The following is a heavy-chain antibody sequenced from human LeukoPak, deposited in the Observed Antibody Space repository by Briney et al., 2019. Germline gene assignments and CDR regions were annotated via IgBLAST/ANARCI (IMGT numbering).Heavy chain of an antibody. CDR1: GYTFTSYD. CDR3: ARSGTTYYFDY. J-gene: IGHJ4*02. Sequence: GASVTVSCKASGYTFTSYDINWVRQAPGQGLEWMGWMNPNSGNTGYAQKFQGRVTITRNTSISTAYMELSSLRSEDTAVYYCARSGTTYYFDYWGQGTLVTVSS. V-gene: IGHV1-8*03. D-gene: IGHD1-7*01. CDR2: MNPNSGNT.